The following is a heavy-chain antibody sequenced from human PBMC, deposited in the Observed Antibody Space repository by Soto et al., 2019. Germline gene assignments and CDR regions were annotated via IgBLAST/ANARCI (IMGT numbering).Heavy chain of an antibody. V-gene: IGHV4-31*03. Sequence: SETLSLTCTVSGGSISSGGYYWSWIRQHPGKGLEWIGSIYYSGSTYYNPSLKSRVTISVDTSKNQFSLKLSSVTAADTAVYYCARAKYSYGEFDYWGQGTLVTVSS. D-gene: IGHD5-18*01. CDR2: IYYSGST. CDR3: ARAKYSYGEFDY. J-gene: IGHJ4*02. CDR1: GGSISSGGYY.